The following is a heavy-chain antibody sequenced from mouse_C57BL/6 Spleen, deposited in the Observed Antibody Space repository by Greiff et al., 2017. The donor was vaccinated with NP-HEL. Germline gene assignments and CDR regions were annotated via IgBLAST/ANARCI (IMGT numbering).Heavy chain of an antibody. CDR2: IYPGSGNT. CDR1: GYTFTDYY. Sequence: QVQLQQSGAELVRPGASVKLSCKASGYTFTDYYINWVKQRPGQGLEWIARIYPGSGNTYYNEKFKGKATLTAEKSSSTAYMQLSSLTSEDSAVYFCARGGLLGRVFDYWGQGTTLTVSS. D-gene: IGHD4-1*01. V-gene: IGHV1-76*01. CDR3: ARGGLLGRVFDY. J-gene: IGHJ2*01.